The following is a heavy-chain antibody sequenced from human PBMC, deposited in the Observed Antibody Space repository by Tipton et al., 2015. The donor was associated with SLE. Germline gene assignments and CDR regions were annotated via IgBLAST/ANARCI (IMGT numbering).Heavy chain of an antibody. Sequence: LRLSCTVSGGSITTSYYWGWIRQPPGKGLEWIGSIYDGGDTYYSPSLKSRLTMSIDTSKNQFSLNLRSVTAADTAVYYCGRDRPSDWNLDAIDVWGQGSLVIVSS. CDR2: IYDGGDT. D-gene: IGHD1-1*01. CDR1: GGSITTSYY. V-gene: IGHV4-39*07. J-gene: IGHJ3*01. CDR3: GRDRPSDWNLDAIDV.